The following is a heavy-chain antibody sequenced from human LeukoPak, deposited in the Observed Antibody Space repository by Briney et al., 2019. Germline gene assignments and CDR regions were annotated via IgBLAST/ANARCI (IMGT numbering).Heavy chain of an antibody. Sequence: SETLSLTCTVSGGSISSSSYYWGWIRQPPGKGLEWIGYIYYTGSTNYNPSLKSRVTISVDTSKNQFSLKLSSVTAADTAVYYCAGGLRLEYLYDYWGQGTLVTVSS. CDR1: GGSISSSSYY. D-gene: IGHD5-12*01. J-gene: IGHJ4*02. V-gene: IGHV4-61*05. CDR2: IYYTGST. CDR3: AGGLRLEYLYDY.